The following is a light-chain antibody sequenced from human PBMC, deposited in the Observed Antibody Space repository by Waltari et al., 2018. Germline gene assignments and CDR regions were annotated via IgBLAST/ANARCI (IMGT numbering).Light chain of an antibody. Sequence: QSALTQPASVSGSTGPSIPISCTLSCSDFGAYNYVSCYQQHSGKAPKLVIYDVSNRPSGVSNRFSGSKSGNTASLTISGLQADDEADYYCSSYTITSTPVVFGGGTKLTVL. V-gene: IGLV2-14*03. CDR3: SSYTITSTPVV. CDR2: DVS. J-gene: IGLJ2*01. CDR1: CSDFGAYNY.